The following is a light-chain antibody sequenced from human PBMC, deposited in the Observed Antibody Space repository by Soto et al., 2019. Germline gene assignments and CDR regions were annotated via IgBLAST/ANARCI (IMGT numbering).Light chain of an antibody. CDR2: YSS. CDR3: QQYAYWPET. J-gene: IGKJ1*01. V-gene: IGKV3D-15*01. CDR1: QSVRTN. Sequence: EVMMTQFPDTVSVTPGETVTLSCGSSQSVRTNLAWYQQRPGQAPRLLIRYSSTRATDVPARFSGSGSGTNFTLAISSLQSEDFAVYFCQQYAYWPETFGQGTKV.